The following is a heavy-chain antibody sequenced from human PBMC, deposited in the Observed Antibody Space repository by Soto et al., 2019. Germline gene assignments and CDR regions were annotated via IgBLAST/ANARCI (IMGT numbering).Heavy chain of an antibody. CDR3: ARSWDCSSGSCYQFDY. V-gene: IGHV3-21*01. Sequence: EVQLVESGGGLVKPGGSLRLSCAASGFTFSSYTMNWVRQAPGKGLEWVSSISRSSSHIFYADSVKGRFTISRDNAKNSLYLQMNSLRAEDTAVYYCARSWDCSSGSCYQFDYWGQGSLVTVSS. CDR2: ISRSSSHI. J-gene: IGHJ4*02. CDR1: GFTFSSYT. D-gene: IGHD2-15*01.